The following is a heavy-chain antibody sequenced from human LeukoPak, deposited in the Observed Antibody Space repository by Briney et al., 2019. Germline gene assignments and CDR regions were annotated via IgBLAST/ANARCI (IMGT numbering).Heavy chain of an antibody. Sequence: SSETLSLTCTVSGGSISSSSYYWGWIRQPPGKGLEWIGSIYYSGSTYYNPSLKSRVTISVDTSKNQFSLKLSSVTAADTAVYYCARAVVVPAARSWFDPWGQGTLVTVSS. V-gene: IGHV4-39*07. J-gene: IGHJ5*02. CDR1: GGSISSSSYY. CDR3: ARAVVVPAARSWFDP. CDR2: IYYSGST. D-gene: IGHD2-2*01.